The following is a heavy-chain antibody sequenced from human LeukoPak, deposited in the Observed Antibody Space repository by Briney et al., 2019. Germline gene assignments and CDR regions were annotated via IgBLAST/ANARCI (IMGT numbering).Heavy chain of an antibody. J-gene: IGHJ4*02. CDR2: IRYDGGNK. CDR3: APRVVVISAPFDY. CDR1: GFTFSSYG. D-gene: IGHD2-21*01. V-gene: IGHV3-30*02. Sequence: GGSLRLSCAASGFTFSSYGMHWVRQAPGKGLEWVAFIRYDGGNKYYADSVKGRFTISRDNSKNTLYLQMNSQRAEDTAVYYCAPRVVVISAPFDYWGQGTLVTVSS.